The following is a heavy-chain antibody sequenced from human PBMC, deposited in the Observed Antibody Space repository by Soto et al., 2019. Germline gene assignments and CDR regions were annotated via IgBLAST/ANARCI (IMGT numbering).Heavy chain of an antibody. CDR3: ARVGSMATMRWGFDY. J-gene: IGHJ4*02. CDR1: GYSFTSYW. Sequence: GESLKISCTGSGYSFTSYWIGWVRQMPGKGLDCMGIIYPGDSDTRYSPSFQGQVTISADKSISTAYLQWSSLKASDTAMYYCARVGSMATMRWGFDYWGQGTLVTVSS. V-gene: IGHV5-51*01. D-gene: IGHD5-12*01. CDR2: IYPGDSDT.